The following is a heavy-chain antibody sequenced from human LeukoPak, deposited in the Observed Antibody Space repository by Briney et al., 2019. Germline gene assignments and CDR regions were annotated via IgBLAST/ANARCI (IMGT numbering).Heavy chain of an antibody. CDR2: ISYDGKNQ. V-gene: IGHV3-30*18. CDR3: AKSNGYCSGGNCYSNY. Sequence: GGSLRLSCAASGFTFSDYGMHSVRQAPGKGLEWVAVISYDGKNQYYADSVKGRFTISRDSSKNTLYLQMNSLRVEDTAVYYCAKSNGYCSGGNCYSNYWGQGTLVTVSS. CDR1: GFTFSDYG. J-gene: IGHJ4*02. D-gene: IGHD2-15*01.